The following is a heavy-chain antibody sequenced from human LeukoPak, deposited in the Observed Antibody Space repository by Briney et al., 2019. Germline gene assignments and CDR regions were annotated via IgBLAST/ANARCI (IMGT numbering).Heavy chain of an antibody. J-gene: IGHJ4*02. CDR2: ISSSGNYI. CDR3: ARTSDYSLYGDLDY. D-gene: IGHD4-11*01. V-gene: IGHV3-21*01. Sequence: GGSLRLSCAASGFTFSSYSMNWVRQAPGKGLEWVSSISSSGNYIYYADSVKGRFTISRDNAKNSLYLQMNGLRAEDTAVYYCARTSDYSLYGDLDYSGQGTLVTVSS. CDR1: GFTFSSYS.